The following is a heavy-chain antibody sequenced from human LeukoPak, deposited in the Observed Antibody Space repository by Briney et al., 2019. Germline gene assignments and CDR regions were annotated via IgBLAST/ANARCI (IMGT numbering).Heavy chain of an antibody. CDR3: ARDMSRGGFDY. CDR2: MYYSGNT. D-gene: IGHD2-15*01. J-gene: IGHJ4*02. CDR1: GGSISSGSYY. Sequence: PSETLSLTCTVSGGSISSGSYYWGWIRQPPGKGLEWIGSMYYSGNTYYNPSLKSRVTISVDTSKNQFSLKLSSVTAADTAVYYCARDMSRGGFDYWGQGTLGTVSS. V-gene: IGHV4-39*07.